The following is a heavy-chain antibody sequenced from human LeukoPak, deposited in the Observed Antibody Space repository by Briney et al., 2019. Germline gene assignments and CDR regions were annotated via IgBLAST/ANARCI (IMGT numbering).Heavy chain of an antibody. V-gene: IGHV1-2*02. D-gene: IGHD6-19*01. CDR1: GYTFTGYY. CDR2: INPNSGGT. Sequence: ASVKVSCKASGYTFTGYYMHWVRQAPGQGLEWMGWINPNSGGTNYAQKFQGRVTMTRDTSISTAYMELSRPRSDDTAVYYCAREPPQWLVLGYDYWGQGTLVTVSS. CDR3: AREPPQWLVLGYDY. J-gene: IGHJ4*02.